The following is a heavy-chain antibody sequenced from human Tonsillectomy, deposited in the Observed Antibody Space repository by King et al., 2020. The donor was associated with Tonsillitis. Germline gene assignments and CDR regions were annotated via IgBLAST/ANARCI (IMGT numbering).Heavy chain of an antibody. CDR3: ASKENYYYGLDV. J-gene: IGHJ6*02. CDR2: INYTGST. Sequence: VQLQQWGAGLLKPSETLSLSCAVSGGSFSGYYWSWIRQVPGKGLEWIGEINYTGSTNYNPSLKSRVTISVDTSRNQFSLKVTSVTAADPAVYYCASKENYYYGLDVWGQGTTVTVSS. V-gene: IGHV4-34*01. CDR1: GGSFSGYY.